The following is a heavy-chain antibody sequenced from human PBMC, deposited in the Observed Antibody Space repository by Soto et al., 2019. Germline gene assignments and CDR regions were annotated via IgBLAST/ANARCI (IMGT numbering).Heavy chain of an antibody. CDR2: LGGGGGST. CDR1: GFTFSSYA. CDR3: AKLRTITTGASDF. J-gene: IGHJ4*02. D-gene: IGHD1-1*01. Sequence: EVQLLESGGGLVQPGGSLRLSCAASGFTFSSYAMSWVRQAPGKGLEWVSALGGGGGSTYYADSVKGRFTISRDNAKNTLDVEMNSMRAEDTAIYYCAKLRTITTGASDFWGQGTLVTVSS. V-gene: IGHV3-23*01.